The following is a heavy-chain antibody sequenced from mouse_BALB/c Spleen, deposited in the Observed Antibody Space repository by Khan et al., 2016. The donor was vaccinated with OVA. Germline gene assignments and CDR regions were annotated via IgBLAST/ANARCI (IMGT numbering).Heavy chain of an antibody. CDR3: AREEALYYFDY. Sequence: QVQLKQSGAELVRPGASVKLSCKTSGYIFTSYWIHWVKQRSGQGLEWIARIYPGTDNTYYNQKLKDKASLTADKSSSTAYLQLSSLKSEDSAVYVCAREEALYYFDYWGQGTTLTVSS. CDR1: GYIFTSYW. D-gene: IGHD1-1*01. J-gene: IGHJ2*01. V-gene: IGHV1-76*01. CDR2: IYPGTDNT.